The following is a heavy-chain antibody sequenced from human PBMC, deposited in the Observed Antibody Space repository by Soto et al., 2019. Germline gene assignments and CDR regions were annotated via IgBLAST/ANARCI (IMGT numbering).Heavy chain of an antibody. CDR3: ARDLSGPLDY. CDR1: GFTFSNYG. V-gene: IGHV3-33*01. J-gene: IGHJ4*02. Sequence: QVQLVESGGGVVQPGRSLRLSCTASGFTFSNYGMHWVRQAPGKWLECVAVIWYDGSNKYYVDSVKGRFTISRDTSKNTLYLQMNSLRVEDTAVYYCARDLSGPLDYWGQGTLVTVSS. CDR2: IWYDGSNK.